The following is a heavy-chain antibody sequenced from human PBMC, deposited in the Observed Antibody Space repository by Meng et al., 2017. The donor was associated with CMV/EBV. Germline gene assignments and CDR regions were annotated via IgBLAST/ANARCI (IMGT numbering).Heavy chain of an antibody. CDR3: ASVQGLGVS. CDR1: GGSISSGSYY. CDR2: IYTSGST. V-gene: IGHV4-61*02. Sequence: HLQESRPGLGAPSQTHPLTCTVSGGSISSGSYYWSWIRQPAGKGLEWIGRIYTSGSTNYNPSLKSRVTISVDTSKNQFSLKLSSVTAADTAVYYCASVQGLGVSWGQGTLVTVSS. D-gene: IGHD3-10*01. J-gene: IGHJ4*02.